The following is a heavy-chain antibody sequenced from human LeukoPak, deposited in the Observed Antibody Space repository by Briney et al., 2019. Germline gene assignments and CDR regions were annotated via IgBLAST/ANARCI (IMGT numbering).Heavy chain of an antibody. Sequence: ASVPVSCQASGYTFNRYGFSWVRQATGQGLECQGWISAYSGNTKYAQNFQDRVTMTTDASTSTAYMELRSLTSDDTAVYFCARTHDYDNFPDYWGQGTLVAVSS. V-gene: IGHV1-18*01. CDR2: ISAYSGNT. CDR3: ARTHDYDNFPDY. D-gene: IGHD4-11*01. J-gene: IGHJ4*02. CDR1: GYTFNRYG.